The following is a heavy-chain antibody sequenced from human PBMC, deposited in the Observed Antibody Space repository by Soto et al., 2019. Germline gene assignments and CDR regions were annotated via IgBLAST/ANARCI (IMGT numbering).Heavy chain of an antibody. CDR1: GGSISSSSYY. CDR2: IYYSGST. J-gene: IGHJ4*02. D-gene: IGHD6-19*01. CDR3: ARSLGAGTGGYYFDY. Sequence: SETLSLTCTVSGGSISSSSYYWGWIRQPPGKGLEWIGSIYYSGSTYYNPSLKSRVTISVDTSKNQFSLKLSSVTAADTAVYYCARSLGAGTGGYYFDYWGQGTLVTVSS. V-gene: IGHV4-39*01.